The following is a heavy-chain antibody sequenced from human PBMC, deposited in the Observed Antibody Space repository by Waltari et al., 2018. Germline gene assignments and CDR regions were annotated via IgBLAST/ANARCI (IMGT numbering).Heavy chain of an antibody. J-gene: IGHJ3*02. CDR2: IIPIFGTA. V-gene: IGHV1-69*08. CDR1: GGTFSSYA. D-gene: IGHD2-15*01. Sequence: QVQLVQSGAEVKKPGSSVKVSCKASGGTFSSYAISWVRQAPGQGLEWMGRIIPIFGTANYAQKFQGRVTITADKSTSTAYMELSSLRSEDTAVYYCARRGGIVVVVAATTRAQEDAFDIWGQGTMVTVSS. CDR3: ARRGGIVVVVAATTRAQEDAFDI.